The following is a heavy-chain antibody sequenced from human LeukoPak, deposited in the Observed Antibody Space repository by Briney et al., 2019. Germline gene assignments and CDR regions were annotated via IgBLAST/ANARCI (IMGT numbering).Heavy chain of an antibody. CDR1: GFTFSSYA. CDR2: ISSNGRST. J-gene: IGHJ6*03. V-gene: IGHV3-64*01. Sequence: GGSLRLSCAASGFTFSSYAMHWVRQAPGKGLEYVSAISSNGRSTYYANSVKGRFTISRDNSKNTLYLQMGSLRAEDMAVYYCARDTQSYYYYYMDAWGKGTTVTVSS. CDR3: ARDTQSYYYYYMDA.